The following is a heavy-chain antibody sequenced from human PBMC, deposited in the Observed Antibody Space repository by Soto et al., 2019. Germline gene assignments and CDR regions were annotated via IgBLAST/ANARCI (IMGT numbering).Heavy chain of an antibody. CDR3: AKDRGYSSSCYWSGDAFDI. J-gene: IGHJ3*02. Sequence: QVQLVESGGGVVQPGRSLRLSCAASGFTFSSYGMHWVRQAPGKGLEWVAVISYDGSNKYYADSVKGRFTISRDNSKNTLYLQMNSLRAEDTAVYYCAKDRGYSSSCYWSGDAFDIWGQGTMVTVSS. CDR2: ISYDGSNK. V-gene: IGHV3-30*18. CDR1: GFTFSSYG. D-gene: IGHD6-13*01.